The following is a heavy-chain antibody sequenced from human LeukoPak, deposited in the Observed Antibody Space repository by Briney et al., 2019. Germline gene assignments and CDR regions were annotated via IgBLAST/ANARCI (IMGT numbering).Heavy chain of an antibody. CDR2: INPSGGST. J-gene: IGHJ4*02. Sequence: ASVKVSCKASGYTFTSYYMHWVRQAPGQGLEWMGIINPSGGSTSYAQKFQGRVTMTRDMSTSTVYMELSSLRSEDTAVYYCARVSHYYDSSGYYAADYFDYWGQGTLVTVSS. V-gene: IGHV1-46*01. CDR3: ARVSHYYDSSGYYAADYFDY. CDR1: GYTFTSYY. D-gene: IGHD3-22*01.